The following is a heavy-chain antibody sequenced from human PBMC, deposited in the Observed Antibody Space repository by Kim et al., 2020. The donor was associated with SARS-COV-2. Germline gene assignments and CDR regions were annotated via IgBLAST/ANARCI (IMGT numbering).Heavy chain of an antibody. Sequence: SETLSLTCAVYGGSFSGYYWSWIRQPPGKGLEWIGEINHSGSTNYNPSLKSRVTISVDTSKNQFSLKLSSVTAADTAVYYCARGHNDYIWWSYRFPTWGQGTLFTVSS. CDR3: ARGHNDYIWWSYRFPT. CDR2: INHSGST. J-gene: IGHJ5*02. D-gene: IGHD3-16*02. V-gene: IGHV4-34*01. CDR1: GGSFSGYY.